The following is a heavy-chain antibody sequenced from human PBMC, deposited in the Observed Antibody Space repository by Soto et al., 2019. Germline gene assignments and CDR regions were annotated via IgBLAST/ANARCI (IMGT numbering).Heavy chain of an antibody. CDR2: IKSKTDGGTT. Sequence: PGGSLRLSCAASGFTFSNAWMNWVRQAPGKGLEWVGRIKSKTDGGTTDYAAPVNGRFISRDDSKNMFYLQMNSLRTEDTGVYYCSARYYDFWSGRDGVDVWGQGTTVTVSS. CDR1: GFTFSNAW. V-gene: IGHV3-15*07. CDR3: SARYYDFWSGRDGVDV. J-gene: IGHJ6*02. D-gene: IGHD3-3*01.